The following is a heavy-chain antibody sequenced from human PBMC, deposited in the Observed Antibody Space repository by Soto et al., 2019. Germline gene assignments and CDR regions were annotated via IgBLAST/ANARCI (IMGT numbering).Heavy chain of an antibody. J-gene: IGHJ6*03. Sequence: ASVKVSCKASGYTFTSYDINWVRQATGQGLEWMGWMNPNSGNTGYAQKFQGRVTMTKNTSISTAYMELSRLRSEDTAVYYCARGLCVLGLELLDYYYMDVWGKGTTVTVSS. CDR3: ARGLCVLGLELLDYYYMDV. CDR2: MNPNSGNT. D-gene: IGHD1-7*01. V-gene: IGHV1-8*01. CDR1: GYTFTSYD.